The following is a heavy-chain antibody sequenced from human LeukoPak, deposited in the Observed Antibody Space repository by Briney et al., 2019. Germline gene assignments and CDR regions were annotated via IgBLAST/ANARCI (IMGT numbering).Heavy chain of an antibody. D-gene: IGHD2-8*01. Sequence: SETLSLTCAVSGGSIGSGGYSWSWIRQPPGKGLEWIGYIYHSGSTYYNPSLKSRVTISVDRSKNQFSLKLSSVTAADTAVYYCARDNAGAFDIWGQGTMVTVSS. CDR1: GGSIGSGGYS. CDR3: ARDNAGAFDI. CDR2: IYHSGST. V-gene: IGHV4-30-2*01. J-gene: IGHJ3*02.